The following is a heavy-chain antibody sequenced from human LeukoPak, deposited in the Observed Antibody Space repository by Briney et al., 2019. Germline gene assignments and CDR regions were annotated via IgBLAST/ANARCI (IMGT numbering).Heavy chain of an antibody. Sequence: AETLSLTCTVSGGSISSYYWSWLRQPPGKGLEWIGYIYYSGSTNYNPSLKSRVTISVDTSKNQFSLKLSSVTAADTAVYYCARLYSSSFPLFWGQGTLVTVSS. J-gene: IGHJ1*01. V-gene: IGHV4-59*08. CDR3: ARLYSSSFPLF. CDR2: IYYSGST. D-gene: IGHD6-6*01. CDR1: GGSISSYY.